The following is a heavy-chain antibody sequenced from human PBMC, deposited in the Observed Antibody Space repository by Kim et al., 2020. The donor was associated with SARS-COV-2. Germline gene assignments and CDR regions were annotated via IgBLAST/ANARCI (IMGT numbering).Heavy chain of an antibody. D-gene: IGHD6-13*01. Sequence: VKGRFTISRDNSKNTLYLQMNSLRAEDTAVYLCARDRTGYTSSWDGDFGYWGQGTLVTVSS. V-gene: IGHV3-30*01. J-gene: IGHJ4*02. CDR3: ARDRTGYTSSWDGDFGY.